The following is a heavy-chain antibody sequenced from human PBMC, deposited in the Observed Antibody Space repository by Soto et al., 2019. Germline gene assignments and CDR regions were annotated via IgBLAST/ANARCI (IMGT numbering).Heavy chain of an antibody. CDR1: GYSITAGGYY. CDR2: FYSSGSI. CDR3: AKNVVPLSPDLYFDY. Sequence: PSATMALTRFFSGYSITAGGYYWIWIRHHPGKDLEWIGSFYSSGSIIYNPSLRSRVSISGDTSSNQFSMSLTSVTAADTARYYCAKNVVPLSPDLYFDYWGQGTLVTVSS. D-gene: IGHD3-16*01. J-gene: IGHJ4*02. V-gene: IGHV4-31*08.